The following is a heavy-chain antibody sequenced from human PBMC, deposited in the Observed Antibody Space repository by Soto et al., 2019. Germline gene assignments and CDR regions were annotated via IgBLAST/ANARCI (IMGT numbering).Heavy chain of an antibody. Sequence: ASVKVSCKASGYTFTSYAMHWVRQAPGQRLEWMGWINAGNGNTKYPQKFQGRVTITRDTSASTAYMELSSLRSEDTAVYYCATEKLVSGSYSIDYWGQGTLVTVSS. V-gene: IGHV1-3*01. CDR2: INAGNGNT. CDR3: ATEKLVSGSYSIDY. J-gene: IGHJ4*02. CDR1: GYTFTSYA. D-gene: IGHD1-26*01.